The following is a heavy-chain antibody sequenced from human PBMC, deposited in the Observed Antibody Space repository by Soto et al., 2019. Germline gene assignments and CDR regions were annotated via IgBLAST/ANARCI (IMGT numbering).Heavy chain of an antibody. Sequence: SCAASEFTFSSYAMHWVRQAPGKWLEWVAVISYDGSNKYYADSVKGRFTISRDNSKNTLYLQMNSLRAEDTAVYYCARDLSYYGSGSYYYYYGMDVWGQGTTVTVSS. D-gene: IGHD3-10*01. J-gene: IGHJ6*02. CDR2: ISYDGSNK. V-gene: IGHV3-30-3*01. CDR3: ARDLSYYGSGSYYYYYGMDV. CDR1: EFTFSSYA.